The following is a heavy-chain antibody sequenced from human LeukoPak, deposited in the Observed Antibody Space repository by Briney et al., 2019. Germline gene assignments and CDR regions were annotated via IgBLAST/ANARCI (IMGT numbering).Heavy chain of an antibody. J-gene: IGHJ5*02. CDR1: GFPFTTYG. CDR3: ARDRYSSTWNKRWFDT. Sequence: GGSLRLSCAASGFPFTTYGISWVRQAPGKGLEWVSVISGSGGVAYYVDSVKGRLTISRDNSKNTVYLEMNSLRVEDTAVYYCARDRYSSTWNKRWFDTWGQGTLVTVSS. D-gene: IGHD1-1*01. V-gene: IGHV3-23*01. CDR2: ISGSGGVA.